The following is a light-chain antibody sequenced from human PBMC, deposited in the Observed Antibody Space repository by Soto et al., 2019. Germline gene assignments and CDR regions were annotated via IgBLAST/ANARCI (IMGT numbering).Light chain of an antibody. J-gene: IGLJ1*01. Sequence: QSALTQPASVSGSPGQSITISCTGTSSDVDGYNHVSWYQQHPGKAPKLMIYDVSNRPSGVSDRFSGSKSGNTASLSISGLQAEDEADYYCGSYASGSSEVFGTGTKVTVL. CDR1: SSDVDGYNH. V-gene: IGLV2-14*01. CDR3: GSYASGSSEV. CDR2: DVS.